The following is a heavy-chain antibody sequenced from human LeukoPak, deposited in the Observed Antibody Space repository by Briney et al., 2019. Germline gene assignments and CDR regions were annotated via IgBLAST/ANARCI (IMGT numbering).Heavy chain of an antibody. Sequence: SGGSLRLSCAASGFTFSDYWMTWVRQAPGKGLEWVANIRQDGSEKYHVDSVKGRFTISRDNAKNSVYLQMNSLRAEDTAVYYCARISCSRSSRYGVYDYWGQGTLVTVSS. CDR3: ARISCSRSSRYGVYDY. D-gene: IGHD2-15*01. J-gene: IGHJ4*02. CDR2: IRQDGSEK. V-gene: IGHV3-7*01. CDR1: GFTFSDYW.